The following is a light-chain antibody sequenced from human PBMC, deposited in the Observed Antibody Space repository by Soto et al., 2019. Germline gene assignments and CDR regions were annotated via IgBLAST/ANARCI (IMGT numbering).Light chain of an antibody. J-gene: IGKJ1*01. CDR2: GAS. CDR3: QQYNNWPRT. Sequence: DIVMTQAPATLSVSPGERVTVSCRASQSVSSNLAWYQQKLGQAPRLLIYGASTRATDIPPRFSGSGSGTEFTLTISSLQSEDFAIYYCQQYNNWPRTFGQGTKVDIK. V-gene: IGKV3-15*01. CDR1: QSVSSN.